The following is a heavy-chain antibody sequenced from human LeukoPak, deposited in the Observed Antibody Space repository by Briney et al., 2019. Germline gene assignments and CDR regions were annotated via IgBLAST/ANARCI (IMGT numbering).Heavy chain of an antibody. J-gene: IGHJ5*02. D-gene: IGHD4-17*01. V-gene: IGHV1-3*01. CDR3: ARDAFYGDYVSWFDP. Sequence: ASVKVSCKASGYTFTSYAMHWVRQAPGQRLEWMGWINAGNGNTKYSQKFQGRVTITRDTSASTAYMELSSLRSEDTAEYYCARDAFYGDYVSWFDPWGQGTLVTVSS. CDR2: INAGNGNT. CDR1: GYTFTSYA.